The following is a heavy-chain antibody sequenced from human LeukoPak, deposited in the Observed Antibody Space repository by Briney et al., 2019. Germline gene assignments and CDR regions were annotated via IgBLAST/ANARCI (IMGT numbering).Heavy chain of an antibody. V-gene: IGHV4-4*02. CDR3: ASWSDYYDSSGNY. CDR2: IYHSGST. Sequence: SETLSLTCAVSGGSISSSNWWSWVRQPPGKGLEWIGEIYHSGSTNYNPSLKSRVTISVDKSKNQFSLKLSSVTAADTAVYYCASWSDYYDSSGNYWGQGTLVTVSS. J-gene: IGHJ4*02. CDR1: GGSISSSNW. D-gene: IGHD3-22*01.